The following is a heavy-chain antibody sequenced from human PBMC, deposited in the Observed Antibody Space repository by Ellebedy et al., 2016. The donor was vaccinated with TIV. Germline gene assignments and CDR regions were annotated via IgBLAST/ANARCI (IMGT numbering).Heavy chain of an antibody. Sequence: GESLKISCTASGFSFRSYWMSWVRQAPGKGLEWVANMKEDGSEKYYVDSVKGRFTISRDNAKNSLYLQMNSLRAEDTAVYYCATDGSYGDYRSPTHAFVFWGQGTMVSVAS. CDR1: GFSFRSYW. CDR3: ATDGSYGDYRSPTHAFVF. V-gene: IGHV3-7*01. D-gene: IGHD4-17*01. J-gene: IGHJ3*01. CDR2: MKEDGSEK.